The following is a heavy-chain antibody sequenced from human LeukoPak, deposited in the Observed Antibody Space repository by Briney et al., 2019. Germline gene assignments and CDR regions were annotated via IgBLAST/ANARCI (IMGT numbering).Heavy chain of an antibody. V-gene: IGHV3-33*03. J-gene: IGHJ4*02. CDR2: IWYDGSTK. Sequence: GGSLRLSCAASGFTFSSYGMNWVRQAPGKGLEWVAVIWYDGSTKYYADSVKGRFTISRDNAKNSLYLQMNSLRAEGTAIYYCATKRAVRGDYWGQGTLVTVSS. CDR3: ATKRAVRGDY. CDR1: GFTFSSYG. D-gene: IGHD3-10*01.